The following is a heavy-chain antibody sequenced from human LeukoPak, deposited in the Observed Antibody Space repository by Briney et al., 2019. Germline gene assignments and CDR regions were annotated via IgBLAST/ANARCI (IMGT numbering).Heavy chain of an antibody. Sequence: GGSLRLSCAASGFTFSNYAMSWVRQAPGKGLEWVSVIYSGGSTYYADSVKGRFTISRDNSKNTLYLQMNNLRAEDTAVYYCARDGGYGSYVSPSNWFFDLWGRGTLVTVSS. D-gene: IGHD1-26*01. CDR3: ARDGGYGSYVSPSNWFFDL. CDR1: GFTFSNYA. J-gene: IGHJ2*01. V-gene: IGHV3-53*01. CDR2: IYSGGST.